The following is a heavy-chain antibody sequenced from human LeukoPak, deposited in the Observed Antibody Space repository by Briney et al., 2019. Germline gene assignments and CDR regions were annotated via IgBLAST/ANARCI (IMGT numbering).Heavy chain of an antibody. CDR1: GFIFSSYG. CDR3: AKVSGSYGDFDY. D-gene: IGHD1-26*01. Sequence: GGSLRLSCAASGFIFSSYGMHWVRQAPGKGLEWVAFIRYDGSKKYYADSVKGRFTISRDNSKNTLYLQMNSLRAEDTAVYYCAKVSGSYGDFDYWGQGTLVTVSS. CDR2: IRYDGSKK. J-gene: IGHJ4*02. V-gene: IGHV3-30*02.